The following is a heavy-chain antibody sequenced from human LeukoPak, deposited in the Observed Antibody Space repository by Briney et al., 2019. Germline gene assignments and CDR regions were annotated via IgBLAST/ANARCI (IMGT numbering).Heavy chain of an antibody. D-gene: IGHD3-3*01. CDR3: ARAGRDFWSGYYDY. Sequence: GGSLRLSCAASGFTFSSYAMHWVRQAPGKGLEWVAVISYDGSNKYYADSVKGRFTISRDNSKNTLYLQMNSLRAEDTAVYYCARAGRDFWSGYYDYWGQGTLVTVSS. J-gene: IGHJ4*02. V-gene: IGHV3-30-3*01. CDR1: GFTFSSYA. CDR2: ISYDGSNK.